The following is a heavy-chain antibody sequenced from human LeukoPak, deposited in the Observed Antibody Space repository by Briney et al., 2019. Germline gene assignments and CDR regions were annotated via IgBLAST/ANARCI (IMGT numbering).Heavy chain of an antibody. CDR3: ARDNKVVVGTHAFDI. V-gene: IGHV3-48*03. CDR2: ISTSDTII. J-gene: IGHJ3*02. D-gene: IGHD3-22*01. CDR1: GFTFSSYE. Sequence: GGSLRLSCAASGFTFSSYEMNWVRQAPGKGLEWVSFISTSDTIIYYADSVKGRFTISRDNAKNSLYLQMNSLRGEDTAVYYCARDNKVVVGTHAFDIWGQGTMVTVSS.